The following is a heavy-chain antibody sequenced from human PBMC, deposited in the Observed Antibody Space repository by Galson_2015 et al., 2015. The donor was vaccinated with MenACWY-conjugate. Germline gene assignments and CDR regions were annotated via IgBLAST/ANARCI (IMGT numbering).Heavy chain of an antibody. J-gene: IGHJ3*02. CDR3: ARWEASLNAFEI. V-gene: IGHV4-59*01. CDR2: VHHTGST. D-gene: IGHD1-26*01. CDR1: GGSITSYY. Sequence: SETLSLTCTVSGGSITSYYWNWIRQPPGKGLEWIGYVHHTGSTSYRPSLRSRVTMSVDTSNSHFSLKLSSVTAADTAVYYCARWEASLNAFEIWGRGTMVTVSS.